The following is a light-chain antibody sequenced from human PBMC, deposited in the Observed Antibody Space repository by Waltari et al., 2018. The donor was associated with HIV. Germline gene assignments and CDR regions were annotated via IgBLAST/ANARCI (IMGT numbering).Light chain of an antibody. J-gene: IGLJ2*01. Sequence: QSALTQPASVSGFPRQSITISCTGSSSDIGGYKYVSWYQSYPGKAPKLIIYDVSSRPSGVSDRFSGSKAGNTASLTISGLRAGDEADYYCSSYTSTSTPLLLGGGTKLTVL. CDR1: SSDIGGYKY. V-gene: IGLV2-14*01. CDR3: SSYTSTSTPLL. CDR2: DVS.